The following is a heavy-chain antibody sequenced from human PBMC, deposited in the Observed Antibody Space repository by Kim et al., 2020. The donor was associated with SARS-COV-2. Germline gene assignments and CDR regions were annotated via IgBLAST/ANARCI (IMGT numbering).Heavy chain of an antibody. J-gene: IGHJ6*02. D-gene: IGHD2-15*01. Sequence: AVSVKSRITINPDTSKNQFSLQLNSVTPEDTAVYYCARDVYSPGYYGMDVWGQGTTVTVSS. V-gene: IGHV6-1*01. CDR3: ARDVYSPGYYGMDV.